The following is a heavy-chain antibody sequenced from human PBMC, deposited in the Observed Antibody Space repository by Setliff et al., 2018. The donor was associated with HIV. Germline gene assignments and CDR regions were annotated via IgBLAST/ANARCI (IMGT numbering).Heavy chain of an antibody. V-gene: IGHV4-61*02. CDR2: IYTSGP. J-gene: IGHJ4*02. Sequence: SETLSLTCTVSGDSISSGSNYWSWIRQPAGKGLEWIGRIYTSGPRYNPSLENRVTTSVDTSKSQFFLMLSSVTAADTAVYYCARASSDIPGVDSNYFDDWGQGTLVTSPQ. D-gene: IGHD2-2*01. CDR1: GDSISSGSNY. CDR3: ARASSDIPGVDSNYFDD.